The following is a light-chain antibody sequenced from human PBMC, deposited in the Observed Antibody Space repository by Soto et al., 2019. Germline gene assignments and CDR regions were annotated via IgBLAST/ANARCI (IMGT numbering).Light chain of an antibody. CDR3: QTWGTGIWV. V-gene: IGLV4-69*01. CDR2: LNSDGSH. CDR1: SLQSSYA. Sequence: QLVLTQSPSASASLGASVKLTCTLSSLQSSYAIAWHQQQPEKGPRYLMKLNSDGSHSKGDGIPDRFSGSSSGAERYLTISSLQSEDEADYYCQTWGTGIWVFGGGTKLTVL. J-gene: IGLJ3*02.